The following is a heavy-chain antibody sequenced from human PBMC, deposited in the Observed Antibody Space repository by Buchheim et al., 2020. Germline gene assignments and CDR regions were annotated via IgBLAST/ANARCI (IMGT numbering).Heavy chain of an antibody. J-gene: IGHJ4*02. CDR3: AALAAAGTLDY. CDR1: GFTFSSYG. V-gene: IGHV3-30*03. D-gene: IGHD6-13*01. CDR2: ISYDGSNK. Sequence: QVQLVESGGGVVQPGRSLRLSCAASGFTFSSYGMHWVRQAPGKGLEWVAVISYDGSNKYYADSVKGRFTISRDNSKNTLYLRMNSLRAEDTAVYYCAALAAAGTLDYWGQGTL.